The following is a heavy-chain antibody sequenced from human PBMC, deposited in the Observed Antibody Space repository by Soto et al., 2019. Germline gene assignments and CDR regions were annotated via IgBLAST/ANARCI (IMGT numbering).Heavy chain of an antibody. Sequence: DVQVVESGGGLVLPGGSLRLSCAASGFTVSTSRMSWFRQAPGKGLEWVSVIYSDGNTYYADSVKGIFTISRDNSQNTLYIQMNSLSAEDTDVYYCARERRGDGNAELWGQVTLVTVSS. V-gene: IGHV3-66*01. CDR2: IYSDGNT. D-gene: IGHD1-7*01. CDR3: ARERRGDGNAEL. J-gene: IGHJ4*02. CDR1: GFTVSTSR.